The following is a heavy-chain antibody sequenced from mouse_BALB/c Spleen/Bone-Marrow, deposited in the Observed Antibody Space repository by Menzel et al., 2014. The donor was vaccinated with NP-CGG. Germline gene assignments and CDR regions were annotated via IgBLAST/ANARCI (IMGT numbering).Heavy chain of an antibody. Sequence: EVKLMESGPELVKPGASVKMSCKASGYTFTSYVMHWVKQKPGQGLEWIGYINPYNDGSKYNEKFKGKATLTSDKSSSTAYMELSSLTSEDSAVYYCARYYYGYCFDYWGQGTTLTVSS. J-gene: IGHJ2*01. CDR3: ARYYYGYCFDY. CDR1: GYTFTSYV. CDR2: INPYNDGS. V-gene: IGHV1-14*01. D-gene: IGHD1-2*01.